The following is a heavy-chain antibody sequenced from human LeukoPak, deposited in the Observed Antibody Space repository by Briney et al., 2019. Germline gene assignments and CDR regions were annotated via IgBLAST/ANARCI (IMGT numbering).Heavy chain of an antibody. CDR2: ISGSSGST. J-gene: IGHJ6*02. D-gene: IGHD6-19*01. V-gene: IGHV3-23*01. CDR1: RFTFRTSG. Sequence: GGSLRPPCTVSRFTFRTSGTTWGRQAPGKGLEWVSTISGSSGSTYYADSVKGRFTISRDNSKNTLYLELNSLRAEDTAIYYCANTVDEGYYYHFDLWGQGTTVTVSS. CDR3: ANTVDEGYYYHFDL.